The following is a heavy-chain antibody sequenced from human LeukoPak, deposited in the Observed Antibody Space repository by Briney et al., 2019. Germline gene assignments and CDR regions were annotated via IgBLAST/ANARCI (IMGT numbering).Heavy chain of an antibody. V-gene: IGHV4-39*01. J-gene: IGHJ4*02. D-gene: IGHD2-15*01. CDR3: ARLPTSAYFHY. CDR1: GGSISSSSYY. Sequence: SETLSLTCTVPGGSISSSSYYWGWIRQPPGKGLEWIGTIYYSGTTYYNPSLKSRVTISLDTSENQFSLKLSPVTAADTAVFYCARLPTSAYFHYWGQGTLVTVSS. CDR2: IYYSGTT.